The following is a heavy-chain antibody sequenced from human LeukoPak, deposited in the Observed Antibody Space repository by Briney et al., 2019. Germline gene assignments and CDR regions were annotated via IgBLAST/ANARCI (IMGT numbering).Heavy chain of an antibody. CDR1: GFTFSSYA. J-gene: IGHJ4*02. CDR2: IKQDGSEK. D-gene: IGHD6-19*01. CDR3: ARGRYSSGSYYFDY. V-gene: IGHV3-7*01. Sequence: GGSLRLSCAASGFTFSSYAMSWVRQAPGKGLEWVANIKQDGSEKYYVDSVKGRFTISRDNAKNSLYLQMNSLRAEDTAVYYCARGRYSSGSYYFDYWGQGTLVTVSS.